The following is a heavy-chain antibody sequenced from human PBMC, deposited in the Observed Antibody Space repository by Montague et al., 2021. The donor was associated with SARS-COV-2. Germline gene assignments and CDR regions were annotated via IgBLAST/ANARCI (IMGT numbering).Heavy chain of an antibody. CDR1: GGSFNNYY. CDR3: ARGQRQSFSVFGVLAGGRELKHYGLDV. V-gene: IGHV4-34*01. J-gene: IGHJ6*02. CDR2: IDQGGAT. D-gene: IGHD3-3*01. Sequence: SETLSLTCAVYGGSFNNYYWTWIRQAPGKGLEWIGEIDQGGATNYSPAFRSRLALSVDTSKNQFSLKLNSVTAADTAVYFCARGQRQSFSVFGVLAGGRELKHYGLDVWGLGTTVTVS.